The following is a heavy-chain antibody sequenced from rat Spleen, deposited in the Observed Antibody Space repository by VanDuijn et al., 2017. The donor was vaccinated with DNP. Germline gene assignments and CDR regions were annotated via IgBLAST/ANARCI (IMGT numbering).Heavy chain of an antibody. CDR1: GFNFNDYW. D-gene: IGHD1-1*01. CDR2: INKDSSII. Sequence: EVKLVESGGGLVQPGRSLKLSCAASGFNFNDYWMGWVRQAPGKGLEWIGEINKDSSIINYTPSLKDKFTISRDNAQNTLFLQMSKLGSEDTAIYYCTSYYSGDFHYWGQGVMVTVSS. V-gene: IGHV4-2*01. CDR3: TSYYSGDFHY. J-gene: IGHJ2*01.